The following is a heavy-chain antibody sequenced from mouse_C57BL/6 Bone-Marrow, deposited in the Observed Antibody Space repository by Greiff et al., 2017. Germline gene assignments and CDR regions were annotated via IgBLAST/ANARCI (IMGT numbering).Heavy chain of an antibody. J-gene: IGHJ4*01. Sequence: QVQLQQPGAELVRPGSSVKLSCKASGYTFTSYWMHWVKQRPIQGLEWIGNIDPSDSATHYNQKFKDKATLTVDKSSSTAYMQLSSLTSEDSAVYYCARGAMDYWGQGTSVTVSS. V-gene: IGHV1-52*01. CDR3: ARGAMDY. CDR1: GYTFTSYW. CDR2: IDPSDSAT.